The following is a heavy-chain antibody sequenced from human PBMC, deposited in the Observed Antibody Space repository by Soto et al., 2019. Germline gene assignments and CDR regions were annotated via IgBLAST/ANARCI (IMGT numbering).Heavy chain of an antibody. CDR2: IYYSGST. D-gene: IGHD2-2*01. Sequence: SETLSLTCTVSGGSISSSSYYWGWIRQPPGKGLEWIGSIYYSGSTYYNPSLKSRVTISVDTPKNQFSLKLSSVTAADTAVYYCARQASAAIPFDPWGQGTLVTVSS. J-gene: IGHJ5*02. CDR3: ARQASAAIPFDP. CDR1: GGSISSSSYY. V-gene: IGHV4-39*01.